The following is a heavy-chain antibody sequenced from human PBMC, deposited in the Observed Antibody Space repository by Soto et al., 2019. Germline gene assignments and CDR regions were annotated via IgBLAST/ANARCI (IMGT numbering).Heavy chain of an antibody. J-gene: IGHJ4*02. Sequence: ASVKVSCKVSGYTLTELSMHWVRQAPGKGLEWMGGFDPEDGETIYAQKFHGRVTMTEDTSTDTDYMELSSLRAEDTAVYYCATSFARAYYYDSIGSHDFHFEYWCQGTLVTVSS. CDR2: FDPEDGET. CDR3: ATSFARAYYYDSIGSHDFHFEY. CDR1: GYTLTELS. V-gene: IGHV1-24*01. D-gene: IGHD3-22*01.